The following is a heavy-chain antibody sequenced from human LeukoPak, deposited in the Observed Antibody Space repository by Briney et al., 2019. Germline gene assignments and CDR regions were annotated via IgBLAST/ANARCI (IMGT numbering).Heavy chain of an antibody. CDR2: FYYSGST. Sequence: SETLSLTCTVSGGSITSYSWSWNRQPPGKGLEWIGYFYYSGSTNYNPSLKSRVTISVDTSKNQFSLRLSSVTAVDTAVYYCARATTVTSNWFEPWGERPLVTVSS. J-gene: IGHJ5*02. CDR1: GGSITSYS. CDR3: ARATTVTSNWFEP. D-gene: IGHD4-17*01. V-gene: IGHV4-59*01.